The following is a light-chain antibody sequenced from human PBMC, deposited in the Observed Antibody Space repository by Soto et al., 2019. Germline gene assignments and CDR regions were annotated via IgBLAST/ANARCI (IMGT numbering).Light chain of an antibody. J-gene: IGKJ4*01. CDR3: QQYSNWPPLT. CDR1: HSVNTK. Sequence: DIVMTQSPATLSVSPGERATLSCRASHSVNTKLAWYQQKPGQAPRLLIYGASTRATGIPARFSGSGSGTDFTLTISSLESEDSAVYYCQQYSNWPPLTFGGGTKVDI. V-gene: IGKV3-15*01. CDR2: GAS.